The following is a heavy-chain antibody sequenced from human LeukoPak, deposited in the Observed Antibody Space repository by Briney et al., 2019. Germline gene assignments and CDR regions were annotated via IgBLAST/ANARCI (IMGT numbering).Heavy chain of an antibody. CDR1: GGSISSSSYY. V-gene: IGHV4-39*07. D-gene: IGHD5-18*01. Sequence: SETLSLTCTVSGGSISSSSYYWGWIRQLPGKGLEWIGSVSYTGNTYYNPSLKSRVTISVDTSKNQFSLKLTSVTAADTAVYYCARGRYTYGNAFDYWGQGTLVTVSS. CDR2: VSYTGNT. J-gene: IGHJ4*02. CDR3: ARGRYTYGNAFDY.